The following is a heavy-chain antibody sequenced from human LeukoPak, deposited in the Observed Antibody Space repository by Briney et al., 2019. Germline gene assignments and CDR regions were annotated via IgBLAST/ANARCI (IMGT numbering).Heavy chain of an antibody. V-gene: IGHV3-23*01. J-gene: IGHJ6*03. CDR2: ISGSGGST. CDR1: GFTFSSYA. Sequence: GGSLRLSCAASGFTFSSYAMSWVRQAPGKGLEWVSAISGSGGSTYYADSVKGRFTISRDNSKNTLYLQMNSLRAEDTAVYYCARFSGSYYNYYYYYMDVWGKGTTVAISS. D-gene: IGHD3-10*01. CDR3: ARFSGSYYNYYYYYMDV.